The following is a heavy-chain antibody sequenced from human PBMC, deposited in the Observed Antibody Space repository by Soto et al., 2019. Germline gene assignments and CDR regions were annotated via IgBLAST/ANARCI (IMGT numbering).Heavy chain of an antibody. V-gene: IGHV4-31*03. CDR1: GGSISIGGYY. J-gene: IGHJ6*02. D-gene: IGHD1-7*01. CDR2: IYYSGST. CDR3: AREVRNSPYYGMDV. Sequence: QVQLQESGPGLVKPSQTLFLTCTVSGGSISIGGYYWSWIRQHPGKGLEWIGYIYYSGSTYYNPSLKSRVTISVDTSKNQFSLKLSSVTAADTAVYYCAREVRNSPYYGMDVWGQGTTVTVSS.